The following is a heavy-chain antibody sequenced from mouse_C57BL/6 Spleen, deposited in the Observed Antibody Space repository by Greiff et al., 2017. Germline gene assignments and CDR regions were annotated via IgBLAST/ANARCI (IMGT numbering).Heavy chain of an antibody. CDR1: GFTFSDYY. D-gene: IGHD2-3*01. CDR2: ISNGGGST. V-gene: IGHV5-12*01. CDR3: ARFIYDGYYYFDY. J-gene: IGHJ2*01. Sequence: DVMLVESGGGLVQPGGSLKLSCAASGFTFSDYYMYWVRQTPEKRLEWVAYISNGGGSTYYPDTVKGRFTISRDNAKNTLYLQMSRLKSEDTAMYYCARFIYDGYYYFDYWGQGTTLTVSS.